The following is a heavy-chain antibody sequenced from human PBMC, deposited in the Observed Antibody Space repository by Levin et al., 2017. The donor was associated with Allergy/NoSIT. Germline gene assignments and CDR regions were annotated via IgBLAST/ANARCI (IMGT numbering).Heavy chain of an antibody. CDR1: KYTVTSYE. CDR2: VNPNSGDT. V-gene: IGHV1-8*01. D-gene: IGHD1-1*01. CDR3: ARGRLTVWNRDYYGMDV. Sequence: GASVKVSCKASKYTVTSYEINWVRQATGQGLEWMGWVNPNSGDTDYAQKFQGRVTMTRNISIDTIYMDLSGLRSDDTAVYYCARGRLTVWNRDYYGMDVWGQGNTVTVSS. J-gene: IGHJ6*02.